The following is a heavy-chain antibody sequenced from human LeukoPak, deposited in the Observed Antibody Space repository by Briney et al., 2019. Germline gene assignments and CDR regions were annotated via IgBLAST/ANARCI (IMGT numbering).Heavy chain of an antibody. CDR1: GGSFSGYY. CDR3: ASSHRDYVWGSYRSKNWFDP. J-gene: IGHJ5*02. Sequence: PSETLSLTCAVYGGSFSGYYWSWIRQPPGKGLEWIGEINHSGSTNYNPSLKSRVTISVDTSKNQFPLKLSSVTAADTAVYYCASSHRDYVWGSYRSKNWFDPWGQGTLVTVSS. D-gene: IGHD3-16*02. CDR2: INHSGST. V-gene: IGHV4-34*01.